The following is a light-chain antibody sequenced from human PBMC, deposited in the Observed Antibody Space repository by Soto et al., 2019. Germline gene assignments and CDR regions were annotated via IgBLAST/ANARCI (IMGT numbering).Light chain of an antibody. CDR2: RSN. CDR3: ASWDASLNGWV. V-gene: IGLV1-44*01. CDR1: RSNIGCDT. J-gene: IGLJ3*02. Sequence: QSVLTQPPSGSGTPGQRVTISCSGSRSNIGCDTVNWYQQLPGTAPKLLIHRSNQRPSGVPGRFSGSKSGTSASLAISGLQPEDEADYHCASWDASLNGWVFGGGIKLTVL.